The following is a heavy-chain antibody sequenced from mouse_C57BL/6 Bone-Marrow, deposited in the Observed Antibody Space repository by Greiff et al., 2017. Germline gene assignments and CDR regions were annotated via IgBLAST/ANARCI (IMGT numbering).Heavy chain of an antibody. D-gene: IGHD2-12*01. CDR1: GFSLTSYA. CDR2: IWTGGGT. J-gene: IGHJ4*01. V-gene: IGHV2-9-1*01. CDR3: ARKGASYDVRGDYYAMDY. Sequence: VQLQQSGPGLVAPSQSLSITCTVSGFSLTSYAISWVRQPPGKGLEWLGVIWTGGGTNYNSALKSRLSISKDNSKSQVFLKMNSLQTDDTARYYCARKGASYDVRGDYYAMDYWGQGTSVTVSS.